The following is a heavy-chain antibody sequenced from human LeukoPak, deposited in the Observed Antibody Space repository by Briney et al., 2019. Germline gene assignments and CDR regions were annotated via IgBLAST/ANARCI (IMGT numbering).Heavy chain of an antibody. Sequence: GGSLRLSCAASGFIFSSYGMHWVRQAPGKGLEWVAVIWYDGSNKYYADSVKGRFTISRDNSKNTLYLQMNSLRAEDTAVYYCARDGEGSSYLDYWGQGTLVTVSS. D-gene: IGHD1-26*01. CDR1: GFIFSSYG. CDR3: ARDGEGSSYLDY. V-gene: IGHV3-33*01. CDR2: IWYDGSNK. J-gene: IGHJ4*02.